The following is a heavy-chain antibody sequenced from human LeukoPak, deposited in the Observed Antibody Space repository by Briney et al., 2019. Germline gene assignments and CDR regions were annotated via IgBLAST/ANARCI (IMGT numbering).Heavy chain of an antibody. CDR1: GGSISSYY. CDR2: IYTSGST. V-gene: IGHV4-4*07. CDR3: ARDLGVGATPASDYYFDY. Sequence: SETLSLTRTVSGGSISSYYWSWIRQPAGKGLEWIGRIYTSGSTNYNPSLKSRVTMSVDTSKNQFSLKLSSVTAADTAVYYCARDLGVGATPASDYYFDYWGQGTLVTVSS. J-gene: IGHJ4*02. D-gene: IGHD1-26*01.